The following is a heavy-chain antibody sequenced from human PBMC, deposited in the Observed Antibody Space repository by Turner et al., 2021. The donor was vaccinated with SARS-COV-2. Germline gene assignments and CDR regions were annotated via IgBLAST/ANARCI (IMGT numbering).Heavy chain of an antibody. CDR3: ATVPVVPAAIGYYYYYGMDV. CDR2: FDHEDGET. CDR1: GYTLTEFS. Sequence: QVQLVQSGAEVKKPGASVKVSCKVSGYTLTEFSMHWVRQAPGKGLEWMGAFDHEDGETIYAQKFQGRVSMTEDTSTDTAYMELSSLRSEDTAVYYCATVPVVPAAIGYYYYYGMDVWGQGTTVTVSS. V-gene: IGHV1-24*01. J-gene: IGHJ6*02. D-gene: IGHD2-2*02.